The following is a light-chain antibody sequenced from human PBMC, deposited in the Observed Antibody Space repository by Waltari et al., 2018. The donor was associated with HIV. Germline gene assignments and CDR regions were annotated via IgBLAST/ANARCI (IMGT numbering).Light chain of an antibody. V-gene: IGLV6-57*01. CDR1: CVSISSNY. J-gene: IGLJ3*02. CDR2: EDK. Sequence: NFMLPQPHSVSASPGKTVTISCTRSCVSISSNYVPWYQQRPGSSPTTVIYEDKQRSSGVPDRFSGSIDTSSNSASLTISGLKIEDEADYYCQSYDSSNWVFGGGTKLTVL. CDR3: QSYDSSNWV.